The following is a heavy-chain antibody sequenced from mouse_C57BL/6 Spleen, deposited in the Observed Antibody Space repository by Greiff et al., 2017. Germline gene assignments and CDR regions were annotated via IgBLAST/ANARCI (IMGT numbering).Heavy chain of an antibody. Sequence: VKLQESGAELARPGASVKLSCKASGYTFTSYGISWVKQRTGQGLEWIGEIYPRSGNTYYNEKFKGKATLTADKSSSTAYMELRSLTSEDSAVYFCARREAAQAVDYWGQGTTLTVSS. D-gene: IGHD3-2*02. J-gene: IGHJ2*01. CDR3: ARREAAQAVDY. CDR2: IYPRSGNT. CDR1: GYTFTSYG. V-gene: IGHV1-81*01.